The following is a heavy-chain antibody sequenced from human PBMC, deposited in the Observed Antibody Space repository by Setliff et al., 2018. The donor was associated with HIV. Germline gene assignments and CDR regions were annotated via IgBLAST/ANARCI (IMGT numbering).Heavy chain of an antibody. CDR1: RFTFISYA. CDR2: ISASGNSP. J-gene: IGHJ4*02. CDR3: AKEISLRFLEWFPQPVDY. V-gene: IGHV3-23*01. Sequence: GGSLRLSCAASRFTFISYAMSWVRQAPGKGLEWVSTISASGNSPYYVDSVKGRFIISRDDSKNTLYLQMNSLRVEDTAIYYCAKEISLRFLEWFPQPVDYWGQGTLVTVSS. D-gene: IGHD3-3*01.